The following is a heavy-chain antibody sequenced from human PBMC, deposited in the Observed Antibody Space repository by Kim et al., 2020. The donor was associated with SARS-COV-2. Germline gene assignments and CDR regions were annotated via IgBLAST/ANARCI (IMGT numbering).Heavy chain of an antibody. CDR3: ARDVRYYDFWSSSAPYNWCDP. CDR2: ISYDGSNK. D-gene: IGHD3-3*01. J-gene: IGHJ5*02. V-gene: IGHV3-30-3*01. CDR1: GFTFSSYA. Sequence: GGSLRLSCAASGFTFSSYAMHWVRQAPGKGLEWVAVISYDGSNKYYADSVKGRFTISRDNSKNTLYLQMNSLRAEDTAVYYCARDVRYYDFWSSSAPYNWCDPWGQGTLVTVSS.